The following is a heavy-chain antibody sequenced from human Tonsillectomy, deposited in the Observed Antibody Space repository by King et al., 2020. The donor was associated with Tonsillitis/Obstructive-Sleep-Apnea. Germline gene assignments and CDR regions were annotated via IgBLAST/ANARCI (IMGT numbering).Heavy chain of an antibody. J-gene: IGHJ4*02. CDR1: GFTFTKYA. D-gene: IGHD2-2*01. V-gene: IGHV3-23*04. CDR3: AKDWYCSSTSCSSVY. CDR2: ISGSGSST. Sequence: VQLVESGGGLVQPGGSLRLSCAASGFTFTKYAMSWVRQAPGKGLEWVSAISGSGSSTYYADSVKGRFTISRDNSKNTLYLQMNRLRAEDTALYYCAKDWYCSSTSCSSVYWGQGTLVTVSS.